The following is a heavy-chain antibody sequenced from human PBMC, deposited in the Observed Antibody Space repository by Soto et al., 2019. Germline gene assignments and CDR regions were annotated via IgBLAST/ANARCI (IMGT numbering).Heavy chain of an antibody. Sequence: QVQLQESGPGLVKPSQTLSLTCTVSGDSVSSGGYYWNWIGQHPGKGLEWIGYSYYTGSTYYNPSLTSLVIISVDTSTNHFSLRLSSVTAADTAVYYCPRAGHSYGFFSDSWGQGTLVTVSS. CDR3: PRAGHSYGFFSDS. CDR1: GDSVSSGGYY. V-gene: IGHV4-31*01. CDR2: SYYTGST. D-gene: IGHD5-18*01. J-gene: IGHJ4*02.